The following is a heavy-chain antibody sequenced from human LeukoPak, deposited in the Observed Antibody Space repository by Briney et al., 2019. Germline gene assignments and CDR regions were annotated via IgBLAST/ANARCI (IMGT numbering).Heavy chain of an antibody. Sequence: GASVKVSCKASGYTFTGYYMHWVRQAPGQGLEWMGWINPNSGGTNYAQKFQGRVTMTRDTSTSTAYMELRSLRSDDTAVYYCARDQARLLVYDFWSGYQNWFDPWGQGTLVTVSS. CDR1: GYTFTGYY. CDR2: INPNSGGT. D-gene: IGHD3-3*01. V-gene: IGHV1-2*02. CDR3: ARDQARLLVYDFWSGYQNWFDP. J-gene: IGHJ5*02.